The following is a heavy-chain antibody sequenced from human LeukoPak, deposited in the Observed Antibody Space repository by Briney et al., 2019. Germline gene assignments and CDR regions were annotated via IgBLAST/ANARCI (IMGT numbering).Heavy chain of an antibody. D-gene: IGHD6-6*01. CDR3: ARGGGLYSSSSSWGLFDY. J-gene: IGHJ4*02. CDR1: GYTFTSYA. CDR2: INTNTGNP. V-gene: IGHV7-4-1*02. Sequence: ASVKVSCKASGYTFTSYAMNWVRQAPGQGLEWMGWINTNTGNPTYAQGFTGRFVFSLDTSVSTAYLQISSLKAEDTAVYYCARGGGLYSSSSSWGLFDYWGQGTLVTVSP.